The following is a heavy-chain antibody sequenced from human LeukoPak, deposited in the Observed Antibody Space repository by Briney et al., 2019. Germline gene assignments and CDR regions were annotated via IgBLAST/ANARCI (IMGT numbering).Heavy chain of an antibody. J-gene: IGHJ6*02. V-gene: IGHV3-30*18. Sequence: PGRSLRLSCAASGFTFSSYGMHWVRQAPGKGLEWVAVISYDGSNKYYADSVKGRFTISRDNSKSTLYLQMNSLRAEDTAVYYCAKQHIVVVTAITYYYYGMDVWGQGTTVTVAS. CDR1: GFTFSSYG. D-gene: IGHD2-21*02. CDR3: AKQHIVVVTAITYYYYGMDV. CDR2: ISYDGSNK.